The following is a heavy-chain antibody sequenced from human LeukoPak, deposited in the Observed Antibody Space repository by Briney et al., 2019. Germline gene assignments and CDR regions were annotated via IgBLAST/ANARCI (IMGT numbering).Heavy chain of an antibody. V-gene: IGHV3-7*01. D-gene: IGHD2-15*01. Sequence: GGSLRLSCAASGFSFNHYWMTWVRQAPGRGLEWVANINPAESDTYYVDPVKGRFTISRDNAKNLVYLQMNSLRAEDTAVYSCGRFGYVAAVDLWGQGTLVTVSS. CDR2: INPAESDT. CDR3: GRFGYVAAVDL. CDR1: GFSFNHYW. J-gene: IGHJ4*02.